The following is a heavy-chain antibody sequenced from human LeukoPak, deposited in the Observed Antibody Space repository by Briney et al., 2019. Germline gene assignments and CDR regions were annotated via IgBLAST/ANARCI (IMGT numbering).Heavy chain of an antibody. V-gene: IGHV3-21*01. CDR1: GFTFSSYS. Sequence: GGSLRLSCAASGFTFSSYSMNWVRQAPGKGLEWVSSISSSSSYIYYADSVKGRFTISRDNAKNSLYLQMNSLRAEDTAVYYCARDRTRRVRDDAFDIWGQGTMVTVSS. D-gene: IGHD1-1*01. J-gene: IGHJ3*02. CDR3: ARDRTRRVRDDAFDI. CDR2: ISSSSSYI.